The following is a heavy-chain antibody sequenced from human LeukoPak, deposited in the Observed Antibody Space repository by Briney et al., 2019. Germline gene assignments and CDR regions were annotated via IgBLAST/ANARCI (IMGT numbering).Heavy chain of an antibody. V-gene: IGHV3-48*01. D-gene: IGHD2-15*01. CDR2: ISSSGTI. Sequence: GGSLRLSCAASGFTFSTYSMNWVRQAPGKGLEWVSYISSSGTIYYADSVKGRFTISSDNAKNSPYLQMNSLRAEDTAVYYCARDPRGYCSGGSCHKPYYFDYWGQGTLVTVSS. CDR1: GFTFSTYS. CDR3: ARDPRGYCSGGSCHKPYYFDY. J-gene: IGHJ4*02.